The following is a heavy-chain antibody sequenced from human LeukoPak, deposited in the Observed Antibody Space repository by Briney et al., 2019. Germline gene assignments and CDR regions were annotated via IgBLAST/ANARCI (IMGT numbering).Heavy chain of an antibody. J-gene: IGHJ3*01. V-gene: IGHV3-33*01. CDR2: IWFDGSNK. D-gene: IGHD5-18*01. CDR3: ARDRDGYSYGHDAFAF. CDR1: GFTFSGYG. Sequence: TGGPLRLSCAASGFTFSGYGMHWVRQAPGKGLEWVALIWFDGSNKYYVDSVKGRFTISRDNSQYTLYLRMNNLRPEDTAVYYCARDRDGYSYGHDAFAFWGQGTTVTVSS.